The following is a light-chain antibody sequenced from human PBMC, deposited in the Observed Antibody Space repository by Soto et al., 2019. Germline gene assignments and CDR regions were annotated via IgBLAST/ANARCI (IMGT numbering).Light chain of an antibody. V-gene: IGLV2-14*01. J-gene: IGLJ1*01. Sequence: QSALPQLAGASGATGQTIAFSGTVTSSDVGGYNYVSWYQQHPGKAPKLMIYDVSNRPSGVSNRFSGSKSGNTASLTISGLQAEDEADYYCSSYTRSSTLFGTGTKVTGL. CDR3: SSYTRSSTL. CDR1: SSDVGGYNY. CDR2: DVS.